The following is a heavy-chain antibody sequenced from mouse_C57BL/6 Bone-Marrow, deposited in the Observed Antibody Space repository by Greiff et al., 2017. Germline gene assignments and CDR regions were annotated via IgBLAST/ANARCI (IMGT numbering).Heavy chain of an antibody. CDR1: GYTFTSYW. CDR2: INPSSGYT. V-gene: IGHV1-7*01. J-gene: IGHJ4*01. Sequence: VKLVESGAELAKPGASVKLSCKASGYTFTSYWMHWVKQRPGQGLEWIGYINPSSGYTKYNQKFKDKATLTADKSSSTAYMQLSSLTYEDSAVYYCARVTTVPYYAMDYWGQGTSVTVSS. CDR3: ARVTTVPYYAMDY. D-gene: IGHD1-1*01.